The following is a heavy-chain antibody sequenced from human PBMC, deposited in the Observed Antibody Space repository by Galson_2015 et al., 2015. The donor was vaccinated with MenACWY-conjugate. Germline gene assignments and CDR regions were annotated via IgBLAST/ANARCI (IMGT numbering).Heavy chain of an antibody. CDR3: ARDPAIAAAGQALNWFDP. V-gene: IGHV1-69*10. CDR1: GGTFSSYA. D-gene: IGHD6-13*01. CDR2: IIPIFGIA. Sequence: SVKVSCKASGGTFSSYAISWVRQAPGQGLEWMGGIIPIFGIANYAQKFQGRVTITADKSTSTAYMELSSLRSEDTAVYYCARDPAIAAAGQALNWFDPWGQGTLVTVSS. J-gene: IGHJ5*02.